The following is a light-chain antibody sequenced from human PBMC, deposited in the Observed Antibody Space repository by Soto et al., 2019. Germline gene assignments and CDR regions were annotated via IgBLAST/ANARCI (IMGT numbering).Light chain of an antibody. CDR3: AAWDDSLSGFSV. J-gene: IGLJ2*01. V-gene: IGLV1-44*01. Sequence: QPVLTQPPSASGTPGQRVTISCSGSSSNIGSNTVNWYRQLPGAAPKVLIYANDQRPSGVPDRFSGSKSGTSASLAISGLQSEDEADYYCAAWDDSLSGFSVFGGGTKLTVL. CDR1: SSNIGSNT. CDR2: AND.